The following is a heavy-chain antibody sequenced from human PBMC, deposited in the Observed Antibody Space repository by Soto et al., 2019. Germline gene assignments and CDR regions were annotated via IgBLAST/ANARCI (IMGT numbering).Heavy chain of an antibody. Sequence: ASVKVSCKAFGGTFSSYTISWVRQAPGQGLVWMGRIFPIVGITNYAQQFLGRVTITADKSTSTAYVELSSLRSEDTAVYYCALNYGEYIGGSYWGQGTPVTVSS. CDR3: ALNYGEYIGGSY. CDR2: IFPIVGIT. J-gene: IGHJ4*02. V-gene: IGHV1-69*02. D-gene: IGHD4-17*01. CDR1: GGTFSSYT.